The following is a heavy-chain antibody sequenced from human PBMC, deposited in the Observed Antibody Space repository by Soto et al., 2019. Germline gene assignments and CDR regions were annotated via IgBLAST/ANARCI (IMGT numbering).Heavy chain of an antibody. D-gene: IGHD5-18*01. CDR2: IYPGDSDT. J-gene: IGHJ6*01. CDR3: ERGPPVDTAMSGWRSAAPQARNDYCSGMAV. V-gene: IGHV5-51*01. Sequence: PRASLKSSCKGCGYSFTSYWIGWVRQMPGKGLEWMGIIYPGDSDTRYSPSFQGPVTISADKSISTAYLQWSSLKASDTAMYYCERGPPVDTAMSGWRSAAPQARNDYCSGMAVWGQGTTVTVSS. CDR1: GYSFTSYW.